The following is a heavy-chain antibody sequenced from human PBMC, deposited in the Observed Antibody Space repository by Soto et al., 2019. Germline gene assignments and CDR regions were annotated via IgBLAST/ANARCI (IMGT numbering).Heavy chain of an antibody. CDR2: ISFYNGDT. Sequence: QVQLVQSGGEVKKPGASVKVSCKASGDTVTKYGISWVRQAPGQGLEWLGWISFYNGDTNYALKFQDRITFTTDTSTSTASMELSSLTSDDTAVYYCASATSIAVAGKETWGQGTLVTVSS. V-gene: IGHV1-18*01. D-gene: IGHD6-19*01. CDR1: GDTVTKYG. CDR3: ASATSIAVAGKET. J-gene: IGHJ4*02.